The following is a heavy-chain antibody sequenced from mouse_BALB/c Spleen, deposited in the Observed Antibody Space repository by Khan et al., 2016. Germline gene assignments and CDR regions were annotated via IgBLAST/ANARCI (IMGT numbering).Heavy chain of an antibody. CDR2: ISYSGST. D-gene: IGHD1-1*01. CDR1: GYSITRDYA. J-gene: IGHJ4*01. CDR3: ARSDYGSKDAMDY. Sequence: VQLKESGPGLVKPSQSLSLTCTVTGYSITRDYAWNWIRQFPGNKLEWMGYISYSGSTSYNPSLKSRISITRDTSNNQFFLQLNSVTSEDTATYYCARSDYGSKDAMDYWGQGTSVTVSS. V-gene: IGHV3-2*02.